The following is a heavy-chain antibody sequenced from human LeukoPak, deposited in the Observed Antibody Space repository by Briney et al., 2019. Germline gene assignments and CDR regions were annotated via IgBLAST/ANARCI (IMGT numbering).Heavy chain of an antibody. V-gene: IGHV4-59*11. CDR1: GGSISSHY. J-gene: IGHJ4*02. D-gene: IGHD3-3*01. Sequence: SETLSLTCTVSGGSISSHYWSWLRQPPGKGLEWIGYIYYSGSTNYNPSLKSRVTISVDTSKNQFSLKLSSVTAADTAVYYCARGGDFWSGYYTYYFDYWGQGTLVTVSS. CDR3: ARGGDFWSGYYTYYFDY. CDR2: IYYSGST.